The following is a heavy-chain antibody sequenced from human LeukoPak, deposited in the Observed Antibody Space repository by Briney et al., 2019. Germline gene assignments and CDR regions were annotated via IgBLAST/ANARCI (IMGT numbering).Heavy chain of an antibody. J-gene: IGHJ4*02. CDR1: GGSFSGYY. D-gene: IGHD3-10*01. V-gene: IGHV4-34*01. Sequence: SETLSLTSAVCGGSFSGYYWSWVRQPPGKGLEWIGEINHSGSTNYNPSLKSRVTISVDTSKNQFSLKLSSVTAADTAVYYCARGSPGDGSGSYYPYYFDYWGQGTLVTVSS. CDR3: ARGSPGDGSGSYYPYYFDY. CDR2: INHSGST.